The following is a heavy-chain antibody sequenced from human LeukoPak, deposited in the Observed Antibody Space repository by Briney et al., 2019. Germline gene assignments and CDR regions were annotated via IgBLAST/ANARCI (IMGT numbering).Heavy chain of an antibody. D-gene: IGHD2-2*01. Sequence: PGGSLRLSCAASGFTFSSYNMNWVRQAPGKGLEWVSAISGSGGTTYYADSVKGRFTISRDNSENTLYLQMNSLRAEDTAVYYCAKEPREYCSSTSCPNWIDPWGQGTLVTVSS. J-gene: IGHJ5*02. CDR2: ISGSGGTT. CDR1: GFTFSSYN. CDR3: AKEPREYCSSTSCPNWIDP. V-gene: IGHV3-23*01.